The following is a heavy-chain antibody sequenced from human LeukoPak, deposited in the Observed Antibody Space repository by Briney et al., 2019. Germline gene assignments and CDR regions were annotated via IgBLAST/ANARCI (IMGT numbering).Heavy chain of an antibody. Sequence: GASVKVSCKASGGTFSSYAISWVRQVPGQGLEWMGGIIPIFGTANYAQKFQGRVTITADESTSTAYMELSSLRSEDTAVYYCARAPPLAYCGGGCYSDAFDIWGQGTMVTVSS. CDR3: ARAPPLAYCGGGCYSDAFDI. CDR2: IIPIFGTA. V-gene: IGHV1-69*13. D-gene: IGHD2-21*02. J-gene: IGHJ3*02. CDR1: GGTFSSYA.